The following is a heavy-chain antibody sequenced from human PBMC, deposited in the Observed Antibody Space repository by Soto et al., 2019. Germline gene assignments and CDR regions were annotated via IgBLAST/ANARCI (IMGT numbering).Heavy chain of an antibody. V-gene: IGHV1-8*01. CDR1: GYTFTSYD. CDR2: MNPNSGNT. J-gene: IGHJ5*02. CDR3: ARSPPRVERNNYAGGWFDP. Sequence: QVQLVQSGAEVKKPGASVKVSCKASGYTFTSYDINWVRQATGQGLEWMGWMNPNSGNTGYPQKSQGRVTITRNTSISTAYMELSSLRFEDTAVYYCARSPPRVERNNYAGGWFDPWGQGTLVTVSS. D-gene: IGHD4-4*01.